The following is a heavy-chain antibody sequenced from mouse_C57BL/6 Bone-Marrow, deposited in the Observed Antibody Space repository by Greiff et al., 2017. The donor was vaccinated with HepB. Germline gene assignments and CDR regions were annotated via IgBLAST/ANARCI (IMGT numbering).Heavy chain of an antibody. CDR3: ARGQLRLHWFAY. CDR1: GYTFTSYW. CDR2: IDPSDSET. J-gene: IGHJ3*01. D-gene: IGHD3-2*02. Sequence: VQLQQSGAELVRPGSSVKLSCKASGYTFTSYWMHWVKQRPIQGLEWIGNIDPSDSETHYNQKFKDKATLTVDKSSSTAYMQLSSLTSEDSAVYYCARGQLRLHWFAYWGQGTLVTVSA. V-gene: IGHV1-52*01.